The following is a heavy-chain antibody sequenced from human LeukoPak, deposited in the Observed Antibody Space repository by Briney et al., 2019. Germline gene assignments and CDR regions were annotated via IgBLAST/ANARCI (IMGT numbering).Heavy chain of an antibody. CDR2: ISWNSGGI. D-gene: IGHD5-18*01. V-gene: IGHV3-9*01. CDR3: AKAAGYSYGYAYYYYGMDV. Sequence: GRSLRLSCAASGFTFDDYAMHWVRQAPGKGLEWVSGISWNSGGIGYADSVKGRFTISRDNAKNSLYLQMNSLRAEDTALYYCAKAAGYSYGYAYYYYGMDVWGQGTTVTVSS. CDR1: GFTFDDYA. J-gene: IGHJ6*02.